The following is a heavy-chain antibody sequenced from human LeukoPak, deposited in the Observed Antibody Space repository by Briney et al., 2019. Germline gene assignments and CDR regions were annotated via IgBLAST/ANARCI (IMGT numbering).Heavy chain of an antibody. CDR1: GFIFSSYD. D-gene: IGHD5-24*01. V-gene: IGHV3-33*01. Sequence: PGRSLRLSCAASGFIFSSYDMHWVRQAPGKRLEWVAIIWYDGSNKYYADSVKGRFTISRDNSKNTLYLQMNSLRADDTAVYYCARGRWLFDYWGQGTLVTVSS. CDR2: IWYDGSNK. J-gene: IGHJ4*02. CDR3: ARGRWLFDY.